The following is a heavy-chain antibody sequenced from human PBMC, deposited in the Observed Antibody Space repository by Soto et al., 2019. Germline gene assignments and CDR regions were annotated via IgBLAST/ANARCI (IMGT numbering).Heavy chain of an antibody. Sequence: ETRSLTCAVSGYCISSGYYWGWIRQPPGKGLEWIGSIYHSGSTYYSPSLKSRVTISVDTSKNQFPLKLSSVTAADTAVYYCARESPYGSGSYNDYWGQGTLVTGSS. CDR3: ARESPYGSGSYNDY. J-gene: IGHJ4*02. V-gene: IGHV4-38-2*02. D-gene: IGHD3-10*01. CDR1: GYCISSGYY. CDR2: IYHSGST.